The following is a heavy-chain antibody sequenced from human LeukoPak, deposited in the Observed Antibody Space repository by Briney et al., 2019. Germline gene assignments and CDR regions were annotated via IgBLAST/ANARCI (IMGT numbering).Heavy chain of an antibody. V-gene: IGHV4-39*01. J-gene: IGHJ4*02. D-gene: IGHD3-10*02. CDR2: IYYDGTT. Sequence: PSETLSLTCSASGGSIRSGNHYWAWIRQPPGKGLERSGSIYYDGTTYYNPSRKSRVISIPIDTSKNEFSLQGSFVTSGDTGRYYCARLVRSTIPGPQPHFDYWGQGTLVTVSS. CDR1: GGSIRSGNHY. CDR3: ARLVRSTIPGPQPHFDY.